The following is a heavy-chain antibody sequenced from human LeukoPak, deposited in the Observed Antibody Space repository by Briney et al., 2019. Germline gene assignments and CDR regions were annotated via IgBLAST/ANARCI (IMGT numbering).Heavy chain of an antibody. V-gene: IGHV1-24*01. CDR3: ATDQCPHVDTAMVSGLGY. CDR2: FDPEDGET. CDR1: GYTLTELS. J-gene: IGHJ4*02. Sequence: GASVKVSCKVSGYTLTELSMHWVRQAPGKGLEWMGGFDPEDGETIYAQKFQGRVTMTEDTSTDTAYMELSSLRSEDTAVYYCATDQCPHVDTAMVSGLGYWGQGTLVTVSS. D-gene: IGHD5-18*01.